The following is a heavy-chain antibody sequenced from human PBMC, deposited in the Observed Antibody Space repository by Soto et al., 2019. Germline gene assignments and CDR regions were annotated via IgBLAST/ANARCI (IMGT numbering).Heavy chain of an antibody. J-gene: IGHJ6*02. CDR2: ISAYNGNT. V-gene: IGHV1-18*01. Sequence: ASVKVSCKASGGTFSSYAISWVRQAPGQGLEWMGWISAYNGNTNYAQKLQGRVTITRDTSASTAYMELSSLRSEDTAVYYCASSYYYDSSGYSSLYYYYGMDVWGQGTTVTVSS. CDR1: GGTFSSYA. CDR3: ASSYYYDSSGYSSLYYYYGMDV. D-gene: IGHD3-22*01.